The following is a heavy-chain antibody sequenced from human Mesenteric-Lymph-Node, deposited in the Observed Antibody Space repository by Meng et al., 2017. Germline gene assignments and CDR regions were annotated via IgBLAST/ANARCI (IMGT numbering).Heavy chain of an antibody. CDR3: ARGGIAAAHRPFDY. Sequence: ASVKVSCKASGYTFTSYDINWVRQATGQGLEWMGWMNPNSGNTGYAQKLQGRVTMTTDTSTSTAYMELRSLRSDDTAVYYCARGGIAAAHRPFDYWGQGTLVTVSS. D-gene: IGHD6-13*01. CDR1: GYTFTSYD. J-gene: IGHJ4*02. V-gene: IGHV1-8*01. CDR2: MNPNSGNT.